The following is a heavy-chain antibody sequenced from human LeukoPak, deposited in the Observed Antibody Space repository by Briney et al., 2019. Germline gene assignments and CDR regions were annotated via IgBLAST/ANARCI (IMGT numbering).Heavy chain of an antibody. D-gene: IGHD6-19*01. CDR3: ARGPTSGWAYYFDS. CDR1: GGSINSGVYY. Sequence: PSETLSLNCTVSGGSINSGVYYWTWIRQHPGKGLEWIGYVYFSGSTSYTPSLKSRVTISIDTSKNHFSLTLTSVTAADTAVYYCARGPTSGWAYYFDSWGQGTLVTVSS. V-gene: IGHV4-31*03. CDR2: VYFSGST. J-gene: IGHJ4*02.